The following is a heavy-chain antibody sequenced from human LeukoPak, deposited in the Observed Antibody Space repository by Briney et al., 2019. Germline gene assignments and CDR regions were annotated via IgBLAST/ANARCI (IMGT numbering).Heavy chain of an antibody. CDR3: ARVGPIQLIDAFDI. D-gene: IGHD5-18*01. J-gene: IGHJ3*02. V-gene: IGHV4-59*01. Sequence: SETLSLTCTVSGGSISSYYWSWIRQPPGKGLEWIGYIYYSGSTNYNPSLKSRVTISVDTSKNQFSLKLSSVTAADTAVYYCARVGPIQLIDAFDIWGQGTMVTVSS. CDR2: IYYSGST. CDR1: GGSISSYY.